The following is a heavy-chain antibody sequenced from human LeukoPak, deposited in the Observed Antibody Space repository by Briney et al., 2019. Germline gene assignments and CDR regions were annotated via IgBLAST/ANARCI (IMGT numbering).Heavy chain of an antibody. Sequence: EASVKVSCKASGYTFTYYDINWVRQATGQGLEWMGWMNPNSGGTNYAQKFQGRVTMTRDTSISTAYMELSRLRSDDTAVYYCARYSYYYDSSGLNYWGQGTLVTVSS. D-gene: IGHD3-22*01. CDR3: ARYSYYYDSSGLNY. CDR1: GYTFTYYD. J-gene: IGHJ4*02. CDR2: MNPNSGGT. V-gene: IGHV1-2*02.